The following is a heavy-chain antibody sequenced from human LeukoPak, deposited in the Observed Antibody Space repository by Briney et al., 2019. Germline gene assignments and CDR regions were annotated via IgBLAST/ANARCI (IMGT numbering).Heavy chain of an antibody. Sequence: GGSLRLSCAASGFTFSNAWMSWVRQAPGKGLEWVGRIKSKTDGGTTDYAAPVKGRFTISRDDSKNTLYLQMNSLKTEDTAVYYCARGPYFPRTYYDFWSGYQLVPDDAFDIWGQGTMVTVSS. CDR1: GFTFSNAW. CDR3: ARGPYFPRTYYDFWSGYQLVPDDAFDI. D-gene: IGHD3-3*01. CDR2: IKSKTDGGTT. V-gene: IGHV3-15*01. J-gene: IGHJ3*02.